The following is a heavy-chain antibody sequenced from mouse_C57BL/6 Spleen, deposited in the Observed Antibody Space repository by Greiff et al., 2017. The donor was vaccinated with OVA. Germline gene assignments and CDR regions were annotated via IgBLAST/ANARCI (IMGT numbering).Heavy chain of an antibody. CDR1: GFNIKDYY. CDR2: IDPEDGDT. Sequence: VQLQQSGAELVRPGASVKLSCTASGFNIKDYYMHWVKQRPEQGLEWIGRIDPEDGDTEYAPKFQGKATMTADTSSNTAYLQLSSLTSEDTAGYYCTAITTGDYYARDYWGQGTSVTVSS. J-gene: IGHJ4*01. V-gene: IGHV14-1*01. CDR3: TAITTGDYYARDY. D-gene: IGHD2-4*01.